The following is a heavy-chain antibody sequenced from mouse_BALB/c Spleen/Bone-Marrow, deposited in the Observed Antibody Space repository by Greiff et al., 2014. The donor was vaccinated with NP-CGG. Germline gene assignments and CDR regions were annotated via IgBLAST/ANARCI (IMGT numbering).Heavy chain of an antibody. D-gene: IGHD2-4*01. Sequence: VQLVESGAELLKPGTSVKLSCKASGYTFTRYWMHWVKQRPGQGLEWIGELDPSNGHTNYNGKFKNKATVTVDKSSSTAYMQLXSLSSEDSAAYYCARMITTRGFDYWGQGTTLTVSS. J-gene: IGHJ2*01. CDR2: LDPSNGHT. CDR1: GYTFTRYW. CDR3: ARMITTRGFDY. V-gene: IGHV1S81*02.